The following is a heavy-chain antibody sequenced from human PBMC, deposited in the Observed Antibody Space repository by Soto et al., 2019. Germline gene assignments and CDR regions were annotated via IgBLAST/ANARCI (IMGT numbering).Heavy chain of an antibody. Sequence: SETLSLTCAVYGGSFSGYYWSWIRQPPGKGLEWIGEINHSGSTNYNPSLKSRVTISVDTSKNQFSLKLSSVTAADTAVYYCARGAMWYCSSTSCYGYYYYYMDVWGKGTTVTVSS. D-gene: IGHD2-2*01. CDR1: GGSFSGYY. CDR3: ARGAMWYCSSTSCYGYYYYYMDV. V-gene: IGHV4-34*01. J-gene: IGHJ6*03. CDR2: INHSGST.